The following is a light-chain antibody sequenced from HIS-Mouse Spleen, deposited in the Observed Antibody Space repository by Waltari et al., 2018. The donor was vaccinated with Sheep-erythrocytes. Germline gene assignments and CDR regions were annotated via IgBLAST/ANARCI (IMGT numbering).Light chain of an antibody. J-gene: IGLJ1*01. V-gene: IGLV2-14*01. CDR3: CSYAGSYNHV. CDR1: SSDVGGYNY. CDR2: EVS. Sequence: QSALTQPASVSGSPGQSITISCTGTSSDVGGYNYVSWYQQPPGKAPKLMIYEVSNRPSGVSNRFSGSKSGNTASLTISGLQAEDEADYYCCSYAGSYNHVFATGTKVTVL.